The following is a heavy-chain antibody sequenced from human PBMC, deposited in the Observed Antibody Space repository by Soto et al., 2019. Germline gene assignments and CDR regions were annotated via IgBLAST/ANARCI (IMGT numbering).Heavy chain of an antibody. CDR3: ARSPTDYYYYGMDV. CDR2: IYYSGST. V-gene: IGHV4-31*03. D-gene: IGHD4-17*01. J-gene: IGHJ6*02. CDR1: GGSISSGGYY. Sequence: QVQLQESGPGLVKPSQTLSLTCTVSGGSISSGGYYWSWIRQHPGKGLEWVGYIYYSGSTYYNPSLKSRVTISVDTSKNQFSLKLSSVTAADTAVYYCARSPTDYYYYGMDVWGQGTTVTVSS.